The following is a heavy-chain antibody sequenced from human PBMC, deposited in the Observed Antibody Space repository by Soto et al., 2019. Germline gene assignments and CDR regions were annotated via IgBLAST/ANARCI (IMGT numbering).Heavy chain of an antibody. D-gene: IGHD6-13*01. CDR3: AHSGRDSSSCNTNGFDP. CDR2: IYWDDDK. J-gene: IGHJ5*02. CDR1: GISLSTSGVG. V-gene: IGHV2-5*02. Sequence: QITLKESGPTLVKPTQTLTLTCTLSGISLSTSGVGVGWIRQPPGKALEWLALIYWDDDKRYSPSLKSRLTITKDTSQNQVVLTMTNMDPVDTATYYCAHSGRDSSSCNTNGFDPGGQGTLVTVSS.